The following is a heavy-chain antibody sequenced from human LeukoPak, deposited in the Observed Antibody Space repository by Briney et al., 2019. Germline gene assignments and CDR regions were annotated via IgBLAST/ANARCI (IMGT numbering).Heavy chain of an antibody. CDR3: ARDREYYDILTGQRSYYYYGMDV. Sequence: GRSLRLSCAASGFTFSSYAMHWVRQAPGKGLERVAVISYDGSNKYYADSVKGRFTISRDNSKNTLYLQMNSLRAEDTAVYYCARDREYYDILTGQRSYYYYGMDVWGQGTTVTVSS. J-gene: IGHJ6*02. V-gene: IGHV3-30*04. D-gene: IGHD3-9*01. CDR2: ISYDGSNK. CDR1: GFTFSSYA.